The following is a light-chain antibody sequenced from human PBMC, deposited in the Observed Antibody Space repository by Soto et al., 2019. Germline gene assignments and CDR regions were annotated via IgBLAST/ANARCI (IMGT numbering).Light chain of an antibody. J-gene: IGLJ2*01. CDR3: SSYTSSSTLGGV. CDR1: SSDVGGYNY. CDR2: DVS. Sequence: QSALTQPASVSGSPGQSITISCTGTSSDVGGYNYVSWYQQHPGKAPKLMIYDVSNRPSGVSNRFSGSKSGNTASLTISGLQAEDEVDYYCSSYTSSSTLGGVFGGGTKVTVL. V-gene: IGLV2-14*01.